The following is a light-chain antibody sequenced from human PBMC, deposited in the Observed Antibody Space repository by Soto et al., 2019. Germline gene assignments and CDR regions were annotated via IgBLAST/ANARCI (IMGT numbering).Light chain of an antibody. CDR2: WAS. V-gene: IGKV4-1*01. J-gene: IGKJ3*01. CDR3: QQYYSTPLT. Sequence: DIVMTQSPDSVAVSLGERATINCKSSQSVLYSSNNKNYLAWYQQKPGQPPKLLIFWASTRESGVPVRFSGSGSGTDFPLTISRLQAEDVAVYYFQQYYSTPLTFGPGTKVDIK. CDR1: QSVLYSSNNKNY.